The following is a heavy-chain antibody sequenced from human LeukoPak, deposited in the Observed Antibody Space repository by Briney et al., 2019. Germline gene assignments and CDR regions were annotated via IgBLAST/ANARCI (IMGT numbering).Heavy chain of an antibody. J-gene: IGHJ5*01. CDR3: ARLPSQPVDSSSAILS. V-gene: IGHV4-39*01. D-gene: IGHD2-2*01. CDR2: VYYSGST. Sequence: SETLSLACTVSGGSIRSSSFYWGWIRQPPGKGLEWIGSVYYSGSTYYNPSLTSLKSRVTISVDTSKNQFSLKLNSVTAADTAVYYCARLPSQPVDSSSAILSWGHGTLVTVSS. CDR1: GGSIRSSSFY.